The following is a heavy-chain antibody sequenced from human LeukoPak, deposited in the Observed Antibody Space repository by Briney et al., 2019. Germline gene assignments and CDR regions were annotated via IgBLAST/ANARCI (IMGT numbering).Heavy chain of an antibody. CDR2: INHSGST. J-gene: IGHJ3*01. V-gene: IGHV4-34*01. CDR1: GGSFSGYY. CDR3: ARQYSGSYGH. Sequence: SETLSLTCAVYGGSFSGYYWSWIRQPPGKGLEWIGEINHSGSTNYNPSLKSRVTISVDTSKNQFSLKLSSVTAADTAVYYCARQYSGSYGHWGQGTMVTVSS. D-gene: IGHD1-26*01.